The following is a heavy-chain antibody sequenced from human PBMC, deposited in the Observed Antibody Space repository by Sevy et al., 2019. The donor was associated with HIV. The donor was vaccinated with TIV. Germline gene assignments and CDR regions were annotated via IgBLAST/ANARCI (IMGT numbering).Heavy chain of an antibody. Sequence: SDTLSLTCTVSGGSISSGNYYWSWIRQPAGKGLEWIGRIYTRGGTNYNPSLKSRVTISVDTSKNQFSLKLSSVTAADTAVYYCARESGDCSSTSCYEGXFDXWGQGTLVTVSS. CDR2: IYTRGGT. V-gene: IGHV4-61*02. J-gene: IGHJ4*02. CDR1: GGSISSGNYY. CDR3: ARESGDCSSTSCYEGXFDX. D-gene: IGHD2-2*01.